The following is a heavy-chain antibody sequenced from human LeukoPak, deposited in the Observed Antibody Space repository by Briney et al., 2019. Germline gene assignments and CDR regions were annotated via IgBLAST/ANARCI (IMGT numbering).Heavy chain of an antibody. J-gene: IGHJ4*02. D-gene: IGHD3-10*01. V-gene: IGHV3-21*01. CDR3: ARDSRDYYGSGSYPEY. CDR2: ISSSSNYI. CDR1: GFTFSSYS. Sequence: GGSLRLSCAASGFTFSSYSMNWVRQAPGKGLEWVSSISSSSNYIYCADSVKGRFTISRDNAKNSLFLQMNSLRAEDTAVYYCARDSRDYYGSGSYPEYWGQGTLVTVSS.